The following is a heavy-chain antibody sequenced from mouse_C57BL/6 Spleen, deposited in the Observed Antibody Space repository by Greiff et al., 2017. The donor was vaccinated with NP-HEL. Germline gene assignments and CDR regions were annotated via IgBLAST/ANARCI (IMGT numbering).Heavy chain of an antibody. Sequence: VQLQQSGPELVKPGASVKISCKASGYAFSSSWMNWVKQRPGKGLEWIGRIYPGDGDTNYNGKFKGKATLTADKSSSTAYMQLSSLTSEDASVYYCARYYGRLDYWGKGTTLTVAS. V-gene: IGHV1-82*01. CDR2: IYPGDGDT. CDR1: GYAFSSSW. J-gene: IGHJ2*01. D-gene: IGHD1-1*01. CDR3: ARYYGRLDY.